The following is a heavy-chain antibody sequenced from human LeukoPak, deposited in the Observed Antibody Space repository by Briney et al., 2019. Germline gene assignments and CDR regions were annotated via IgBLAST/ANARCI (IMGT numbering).Heavy chain of an antibody. V-gene: IGHV1-2*02. J-gene: IGHJ4*02. CDR3: VREGEGPLSKDFDY. CDR1: GFTFTDHY. CDR2: IGPHSTFT. Sequence: ASVKVSCKFSGFTFTDHYIHWVRQGPGQGLEWMGYIGPHSTFTSSPQEFQGRVTMTRDASMSTAYMELTRLTSDDTAAYYCVREGEGPLSKDFDYWGQGTLVTVSS. D-gene: IGHD2-21*01.